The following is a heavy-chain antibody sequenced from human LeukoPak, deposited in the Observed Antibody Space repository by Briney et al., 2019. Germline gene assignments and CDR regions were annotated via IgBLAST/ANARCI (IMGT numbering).Heavy chain of an antibody. CDR2: ISSSSSTI. Sequence: GGSLRLSCAPSGFIVTDAWMSWVRQAPGKGLEWVSYISSSSSTIYYADSVKGRFTISRDNAKNSLYLQMNSLRAEDTAVYYCAPQGFDPWGQGTLVTVSS. CDR3: APQGFDP. J-gene: IGHJ5*02. V-gene: IGHV3-48*01. CDR1: GFIVTDAW.